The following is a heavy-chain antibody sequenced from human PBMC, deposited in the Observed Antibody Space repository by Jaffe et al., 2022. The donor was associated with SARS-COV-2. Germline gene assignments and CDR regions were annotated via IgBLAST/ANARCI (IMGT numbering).Heavy chain of an antibody. CDR1: GFTFSSYS. D-gene: IGHD4-17*01. V-gene: IGHV3-21*01. CDR3: ARERDYGEYYYYGMDV. Sequence: EVQLVESGGGLVKPGGSLRLSCAASGFTFSSYSMNWVRQAPGKGLEWVSSISSSSSYIYYADSVKGRFTISRDNAKNSLYLQMNSLRAEDTAVYYCARERDYGEYYYYGMDVWGQGTTVTVSS. J-gene: IGHJ6*02. CDR2: ISSSSSYI.